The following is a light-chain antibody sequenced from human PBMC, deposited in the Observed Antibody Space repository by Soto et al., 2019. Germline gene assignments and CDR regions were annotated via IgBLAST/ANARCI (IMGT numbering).Light chain of an antibody. CDR2: EVS. Sequence: QSALTQPPSASGSPGQSVTISCTGTSSDVGGYDYVSWYQHHPGKAPKLMIYEVSKRPSGVPDRFSASKSVNTASLTVSGLQAEDEADYYCSSYAGSNNVVFGGGTQLTVL. CDR1: SSDVGGYDY. J-gene: IGLJ2*01. CDR3: SSYAGSNNVV. V-gene: IGLV2-8*01.